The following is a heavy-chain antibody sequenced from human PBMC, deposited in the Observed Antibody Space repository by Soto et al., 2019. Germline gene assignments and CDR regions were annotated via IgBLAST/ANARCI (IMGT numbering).Heavy chain of an antibody. Sequence: QVQLQESGPGLVKPSQTLSLTCTVSGGSISSGDYYWSWIRQPPGKGLEWIGYIYYSGSTYYNPSLKSRVTISVDTSKNQFSLKLSSVTAADTAVYYCARDRPGSGREESVGWFDPWGQGTLVTVSS. CDR2: IYYSGST. CDR3: ARDRPGSGREESVGWFDP. CDR1: GGSISSGDYY. J-gene: IGHJ5*02. D-gene: IGHD3-10*01. V-gene: IGHV4-30-4*01.